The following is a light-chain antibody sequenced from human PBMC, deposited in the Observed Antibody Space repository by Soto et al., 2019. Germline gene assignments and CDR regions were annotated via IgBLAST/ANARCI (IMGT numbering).Light chain of an antibody. V-gene: IGKV3-20*01. CDR1: QNISSY. J-gene: IGKJ1*01. CDR3: QQYGGSPRT. CDR2: GAS. Sequence: IVLIQTTAPLSLSPXKRATLSSRASQNISSYLIWYQQKPGQAPRLLIYGASSRATGIPDRFSGSGSGTDFTLTITRLEPEDFAVYYCQQYGGSPRTFAHGTKVDI.